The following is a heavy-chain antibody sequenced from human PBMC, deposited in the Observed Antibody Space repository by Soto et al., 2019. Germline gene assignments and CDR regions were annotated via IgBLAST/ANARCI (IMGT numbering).Heavy chain of an antibody. V-gene: IGHV1-69*06. CDR3: ARGQALSYDILTGPWPRRPATTYYGMDV. J-gene: IGHJ6*02. CDR1: GGTFSSYA. Sequence: QVQLVQSGAEVKKPGSSVKVSCKASGGTFSSYAISWVRQAPGQGLEWMGGIIPIFGTANYAQKFQGRVTITADKSTSTAYMELSSLRSEDTAVYYCARGQALSYDILTGPWPRRPATTYYGMDVWGQGTTVTVSS. D-gene: IGHD3-9*01. CDR2: IIPIFGTA.